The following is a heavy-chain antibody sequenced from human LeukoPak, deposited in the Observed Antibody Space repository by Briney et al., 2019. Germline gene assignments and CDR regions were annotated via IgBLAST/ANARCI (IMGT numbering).Heavy chain of an antibody. CDR3: AKFITYHGAFDI. V-gene: IGHV3-7*01. CDR1: GFTFRSYW. J-gene: IGHJ3*02. CDR2: IRDDGSAK. Sequence: GGSLRLSCVASGFTFRSYWMTWVRQAPGKGLEWVASIRDDGSAKYYVDSVKGRSTISRDSARNSLYLQMDSLRAEDTAVYYCAKFITYHGAFDIWAQGTMVTVSS. D-gene: IGHD3-22*01.